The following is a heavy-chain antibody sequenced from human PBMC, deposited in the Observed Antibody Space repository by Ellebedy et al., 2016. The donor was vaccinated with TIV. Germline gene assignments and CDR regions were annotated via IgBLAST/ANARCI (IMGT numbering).Heavy chain of an antibody. CDR2: ISSSSYI. CDR3: ARDLGPWRDYYYYGMDV. V-gene: IGHV3-21*01. Sequence: GGSLRLSXAASGFTFSSYSMNWVRQAPGKGLEWVSSISSSSYIYYADSVKGRFTISRDNAKNSLYLQMNSLRAEDTAAYYCARDLGPWRDYYYYGMDVWGQGTTVTVSS. J-gene: IGHJ6*02. CDR1: GFTFSSYS. D-gene: IGHD3-16*01.